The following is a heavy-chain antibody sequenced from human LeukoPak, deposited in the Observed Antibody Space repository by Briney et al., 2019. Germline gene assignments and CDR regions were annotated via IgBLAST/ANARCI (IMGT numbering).Heavy chain of an antibody. D-gene: IGHD3-22*01. CDR2: MNPNSGKT. CDR1: GYTFTRSD. J-gene: IGHJ4*02. CDR3: ARLYYYDSSGCFDY. V-gene: IGHV1-8*01. Sequence: ASVKVSCKASGYTFTRSDINWVRQATGQGLEWMGWMNPNSGKTGYAQKFQGRVTMTRNTSINTAYMELSSLRSEDTAVYYCARLYYYDSSGCFDYWGQGTLVTVSS.